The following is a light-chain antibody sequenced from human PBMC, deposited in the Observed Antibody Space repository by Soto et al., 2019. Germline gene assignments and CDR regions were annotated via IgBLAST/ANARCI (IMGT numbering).Light chain of an antibody. CDR1: QSVSSN. Sequence: EIVLTQSPGTLSLSPGERAILSYRASQSVSSNLAWYQQKPGQAPRLLIYGASTRATGIPARFSGSGCATESALTIXILKYEDFEVYYCQQYNNWPRKFGQGTKVDI. CDR2: GAS. CDR3: QQYNNWPRK. V-gene: IGKV3-15*01. J-gene: IGKJ1*01.